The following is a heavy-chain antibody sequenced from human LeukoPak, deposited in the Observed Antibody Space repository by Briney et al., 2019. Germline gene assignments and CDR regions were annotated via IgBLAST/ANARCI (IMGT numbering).Heavy chain of an antibody. Sequence: SETLSLTCTVTDGSISSYYWTWIRQPPGKGLEWIGYIFPSGSTYYNPSLKTRVTISVDTSKNQFSLKLSSATAADTAVYYCARRHHYSYYMDVWGTGTTVTVSS. V-gene: IGHV4-4*09. J-gene: IGHJ6*03. CDR1: DGSISSYY. CDR2: IFPSGST. CDR3: ARRHHYSYYMDV.